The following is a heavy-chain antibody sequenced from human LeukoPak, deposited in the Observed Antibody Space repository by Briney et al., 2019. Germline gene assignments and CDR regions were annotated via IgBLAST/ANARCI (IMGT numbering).Heavy chain of an antibody. CDR1: GYTFTSYG. CDR3: ARDIVVVPAAIPDFFEINWFDP. J-gene: IGHJ5*02. Sequence: GASVKVSCKASGYTFTSYGISWVRQAPGQGLEWMGWISAYNGNTNYAQKPQGRVTMTTDTSTSTAYMELRSLRSDDTAVYYCARDIVVVPAAIPDFFEINWFDPWGQGTLVTVSS. CDR2: ISAYNGNT. V-gene: IGHV1-18*01. D-gene: IGHD2-2*02.